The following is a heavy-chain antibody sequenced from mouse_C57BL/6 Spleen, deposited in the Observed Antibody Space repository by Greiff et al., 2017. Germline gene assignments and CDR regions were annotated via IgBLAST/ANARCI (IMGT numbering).Heavy chain of an antibody. J-gene: IGHJ4*01. CDR2: ISSGSSTI. CDR3: ARAGYGSGYGAMDY. V-gene: IGHV5-17*01. Sequence: DVQLVESGGGLVKPGGSLKLSCAASGFTFSDYGMHWVRQAPEKGLEWVAYISSGSSTIYYADTVRGRFTISRDNAKNTLFLQMTSLRSEDTAMYYCARAGYGSGYGAMDYWVKEPQSPSPQ. D-gene: IGHD1-1*01. CDR1: GFTFSDYG.